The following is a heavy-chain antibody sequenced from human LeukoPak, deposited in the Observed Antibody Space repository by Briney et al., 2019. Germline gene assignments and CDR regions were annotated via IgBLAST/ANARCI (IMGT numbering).Heavy chain of an antibody. CDR3: ARASGYYYMDV. J-gene: IGHJ6*03. D-gene: IGHD3-10*01. CDR2: IKQDGSEK. V-gene: IGHV3-7*01. CDR1: EFTFSSYW. Sequence: GGSLRLSCAASEFTFSSYWMNWVRQAPGKGLEWVAKIKQDGSEKYYVDSVKGRFTMSRDNAKNSVYLRMDSLRAEDTAVYYCARASGYYYMDVWGKGTTVTVSS.